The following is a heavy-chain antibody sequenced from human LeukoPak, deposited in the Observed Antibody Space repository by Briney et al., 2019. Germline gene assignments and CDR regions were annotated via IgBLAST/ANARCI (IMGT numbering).Heavy chain of an antibody. CDR1: GFTFDDYA. V-gene: IGHV3-43*02. D-gene: IGHD6-13*01. CDR2: ISGDGGST. J-gene: IGHJ4*02. CDR3: AKDTQQQLTTNNFDY. Sequence: HPGGSLRLSYAASGFTFDDYAMHWVRQAPGKGLEWVSLISGDGGSTYYADSVKGRFTISRDNSKNSLYLQMNSLRTEDTALYYCAKDTQQQLTTNNFDYWGQGTLVTVSS.